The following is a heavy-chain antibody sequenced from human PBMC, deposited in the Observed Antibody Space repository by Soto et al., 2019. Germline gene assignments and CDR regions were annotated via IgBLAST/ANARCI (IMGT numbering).Heavy chain of an antibody. J-gene: IGHJ5*02. CDR1: GGSFSGYY. Sequence: SETLSLTCAVYGGSFSGYYWSWIRQPPGKGLEWIGEINHSGSTNYNPSLKSRVTISVDTSKNQFSLKLSSVTAADTAVYYCARSPYYDFWSGPPGGWFDPWGQGTLVTVSS. V-gene: IGHV4-34*01. CDR2: INHSGST. D-gene: IGHD3-3*01. CDR3: ARSPYYDFWSGPPGGWFDP.